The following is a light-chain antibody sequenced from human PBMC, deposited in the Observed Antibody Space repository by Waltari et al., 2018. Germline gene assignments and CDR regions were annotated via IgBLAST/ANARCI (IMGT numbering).Light chain of an antibody. CDR2: DVS. V-gene: IGLV2-11*01. J-gene: IGLJ1*01. CDR1: SSDVGSYLY. CDR3: CSYADNNTYL. Sequence: QSALTQPRSVSGSPGQSVTISCTGTSSDVGSYLYVSWYQQRPGKAPKLLIYDVSYRPSGVPDRFSGSKSGNTASLSISGLQAEDEAEYYYCSYADNNTYLFGTGTQVTV.